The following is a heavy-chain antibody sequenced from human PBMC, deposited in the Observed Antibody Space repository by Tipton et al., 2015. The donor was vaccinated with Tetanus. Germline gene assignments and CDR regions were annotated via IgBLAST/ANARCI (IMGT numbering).Heavy chain of an antibody. D-gene: IGHD4-17*01. CDR1: GFIFSNYA. Sequence: SLRLSCAASGFIFSNYAMHWVRQAPGKGLEWVALISYDGSNIYYADPVKGRFTISRDDSKETVYLQMSSLRAEDTAVYYCAKLDYGDYGRYYYYEMDVWGQGTTVTVSS. CDR3: AKLDYGDYGRYYYYEMDV. V-gene: IGHV3-30*18. J-gene: IGHJ6*02. CDR2: ISYDGSNI.